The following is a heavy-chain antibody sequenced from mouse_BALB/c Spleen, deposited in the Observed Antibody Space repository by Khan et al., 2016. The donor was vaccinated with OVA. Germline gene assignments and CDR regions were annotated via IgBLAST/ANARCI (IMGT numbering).Heavy chain of an antibody. J-gene: IGHJ3*01. Sequence: QVQLKESGPGLVQPSQSLSITCTVSGFSLTTYGVHWVRQSPGKGLEWLGVIWSGGSTDYNAAFISRLSISKDSSKSQVFFKMNSLQVYDTAIYYCARNYDYDEGLAYWGQGTLVTVSA. CDR2: IWSGGST. CDR1: GFSLTTYG. CDR3: ARNYDYDEGLAY. V-gene: IGHV2-2*01. D-gene: IGHD2-4*01.